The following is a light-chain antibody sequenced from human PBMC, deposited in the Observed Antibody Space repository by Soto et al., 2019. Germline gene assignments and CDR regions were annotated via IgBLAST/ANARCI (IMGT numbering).Light chain of an antibody. Sequence: QSALTQPRSVSGSPGQSVTISCTGTSSDVGAYNYVSWYQRHPGKAPKLMIYDVNKRPSGVPDRFSGSKSGNTASLTISGRQAEDEADYYCCSYAGSYTYMVFGGGTKLTVL. V-gene: IGLV2-11*01. CDR1: SSDVGAYNY. CDR3: CSYAGSYTYMV. J-gene: IGLJ2*01. CDR2: DVN.